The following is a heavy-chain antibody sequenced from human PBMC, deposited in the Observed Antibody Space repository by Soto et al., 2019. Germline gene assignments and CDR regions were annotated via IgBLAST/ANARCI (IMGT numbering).Heavy chain of an antibody. CDR3: AREGGEEWIDYYYYGMDV. J-gene: IGHJ6*02. V-gene: IGHV3-33*01. CDR2: IWHDASHE. CDR1: GFDFSNFV. Sequence: QVQLVESGGGVVQPGTSLTLSCVASGFDFSNFVMHWVRQAPGKGLECVAVIWHDASHEYYGDSVQGRFTISRDNSKHLLYLQMNSLRAEDTAVYYCAREGGEEWIDYYYYGMDVWGHGTTVTVSS. D-gene: IGHD3-3*01.